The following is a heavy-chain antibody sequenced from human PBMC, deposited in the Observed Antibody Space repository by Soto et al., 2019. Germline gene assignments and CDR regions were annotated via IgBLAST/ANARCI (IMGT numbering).Heavy chain of an antibody. D-gene: IGHD1-1*01. V-gene: IGHV3-74*01. CDR1: GFTFSAYW. CDR3: AIGTRVSSTGTGAH. CDR2: ISDDGSTA. J-gene: IGHJ4*02. Sequence: VGSLRLSCSGSGFTFSAYWMHWVRQVPGKGLTWVSRISDDGSTATYADSVKGRFVISRDNAKNSLYLEMNTLRADDSGLYYCAIGTRVSSTGTGAHWGRGTLVPVSS.